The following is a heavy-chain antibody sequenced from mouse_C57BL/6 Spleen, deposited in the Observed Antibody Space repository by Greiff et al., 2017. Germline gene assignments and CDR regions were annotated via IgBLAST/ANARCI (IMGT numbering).Heavy chain of an antibody. J-gene: IGHJ2*01. CDR3: AILGRGGYYFDY. CDR1: GYSITSGYY. V-gene: IGHV3-6*01. CDR2: ISYDGSN. Sequence: EVQVVESGPGLVKPSQSLSLTCSVTGYSITSGYYWNWIRQFPGNKLEWMGYISYDGSNNYNPSLKNRISITRDTSKNQFFLKLNSVTTEDTATYYCAILGRGGYYFDYWGQGTTLTVSS. D-gene: IGHD4-1*01.